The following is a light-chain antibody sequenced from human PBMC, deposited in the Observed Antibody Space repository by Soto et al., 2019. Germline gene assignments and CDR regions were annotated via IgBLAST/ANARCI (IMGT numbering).Light chain of an antibody. V-gene: IGKV3-15*01. CDR2: GAS. J-gene: IGKJ2*01. CDR1: QSVSNK. Sequence: ETVMTQSPVTLSVSPGERATLSCRASQSVSNKLVWFQQKPGQAPRLLIYGASTRATGIPPSFSGRGSGTEFTLTISSLQSGDFTVYYCQQYNNWPHTFGQGTKLEIK. CDR3: QQYNNWPHT.